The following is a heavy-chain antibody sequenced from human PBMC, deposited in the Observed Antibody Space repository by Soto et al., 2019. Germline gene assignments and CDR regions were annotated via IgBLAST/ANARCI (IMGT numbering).Heavy chain of an antibody. CDR3: ARTAAAGKYYYGVNV. Sequence: GESLKISCKGSGYSFTSYWIGWVRQMPGKGLEWMGIIYPGDSDTRYSPSFQGQVTISADKSISTAYLQWSSLKASDTAMYYCARTAAAGKYYYGVNVWGQGTTVTVSS. D-gene: IGHD6-13*01. CDR1: GYSFTSYW. J-gene: IGHJ6*02. V-gene: IGHV5-51*01. CDR2: IYPGDSDT.